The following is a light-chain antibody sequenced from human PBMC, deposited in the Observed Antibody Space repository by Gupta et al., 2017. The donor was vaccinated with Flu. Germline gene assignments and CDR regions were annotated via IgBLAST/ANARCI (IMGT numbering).Light chain of an antibody. CDR2: DAT. J-gene: IGKJ1*01. CDR1: QGSLTY. V-gene: IGKV1-39*01. CDR3: QQGSAIPST. Sequence: GDRVSLTCRASQGSLTYVKWYQQKPGKAPKLRLSDATRLQVGVPSRFSGSGAGTYFTLTINSLQPEDVATYFCQQGSAIPSTFGHGTKVQI.